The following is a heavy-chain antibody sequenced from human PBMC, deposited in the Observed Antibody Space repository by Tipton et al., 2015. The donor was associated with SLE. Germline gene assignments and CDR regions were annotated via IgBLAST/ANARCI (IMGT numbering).Heavy chain of an antibody. Sequence: TLSLTCTVSGGSISRHYWSWIRPPPGKGLEWIGYIYYSGSTNYNPSLKSRVTISVDTSKNQFSLKLSSVTAADTAVYYCARDHLDVWGQGTTVTVSS. V-gene: IGHV4-59*11. J-gene: IGHJ6*02. CDR2: IYYSGST. CDR3: ARDHLDV. CDR1: GGSISRHY.